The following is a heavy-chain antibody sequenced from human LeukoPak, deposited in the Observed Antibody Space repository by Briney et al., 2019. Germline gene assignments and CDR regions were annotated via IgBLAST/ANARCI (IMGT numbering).Heavy chain of an antibody. D-gene: IGHD2-2*01. Sequence: ASVKVSCKASGYTFTSYGISWVRQAPGQGLEWMGWISAYNGNTNYAQKLQGRVTMTTDTSTSTVYMELSSLRSEDTAVYYCARDPYCSSTSCYWGSRDYYHMDVWGKGTTVTVSS. J-gene: IGHJ6*03. CDR3: ARDPYCSSTSCYWGSRDYYHMDV. CDR2: ISAYNGNT. CDR1: GYTFTSYG. V-gene: IGHV1-18*01.